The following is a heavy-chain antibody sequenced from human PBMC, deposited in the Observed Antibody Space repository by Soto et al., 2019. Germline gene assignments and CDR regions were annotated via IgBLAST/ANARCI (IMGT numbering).Heavy chain of an antibody. V-gene: IGHV3-48*03. CDR2: ISSSGSTI. J-gene: IGHJ3*02. D-gene: IGHD3-16*02. CDR1: GFTFSSYE. Sequence: EVQLVESGGGLVQPGGALRLSCAASGFTFSSYEMNWVRQAPGKGLEWVSYISSSGSTIYYADSVKGRFTISRDNAKNSLDLQMNSLRAEDTAVYYCARDLNMITFGGVIVRHAFDIWGQGTMVTVSS. CDR3: ARDLNMITFGGVIVRHAFDI.